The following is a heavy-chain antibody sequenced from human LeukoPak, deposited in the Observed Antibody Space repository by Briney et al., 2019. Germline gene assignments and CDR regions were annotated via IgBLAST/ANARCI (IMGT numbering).Heavy chain of an antibody. CDR2: ISWNSGSI. CDR1: GFTFDDYA. J-gene: IGHJ4*02. Sequence: PGGSLRLSCAASGFTFDDYAMHWVRQAPGKGLEWVSGISWNSGSIGYADSVKGRFTISRDNAKNSLYLQMNSLRAEDTALYYCAKDIEQWGLRGNRFDYWGQGTLVTVSS. D-gene: IGHD6-19*01. V-gene: IGHV3-9*01. CDR3: AKDIEQWGLRGNRFDY.